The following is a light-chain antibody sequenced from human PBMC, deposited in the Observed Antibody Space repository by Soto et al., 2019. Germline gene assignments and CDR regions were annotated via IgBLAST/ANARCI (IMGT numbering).Light chain of an antibody. Sequence: EILLTQSPATLSWSPGERATLSCGASQNVGGYLEWYQQKPGQAPRLLIYGASNRATGIAPRFRGSGYGTDFTITISSVENEDFAVYICQQRSNWTPTFGHGTRLEIK. CDR1: QNVGGY. J-gene: IGKJ5*01. CDR3: QQRSNWTPT. CDR2: GAS. V-gene: IGKV3-11*01.